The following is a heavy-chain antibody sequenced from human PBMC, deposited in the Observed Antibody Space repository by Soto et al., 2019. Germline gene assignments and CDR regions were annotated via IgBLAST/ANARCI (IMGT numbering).Heavy chain of an antibody. V-gene: IGHV2-70*13. CDR3: ARSIRGPRRFNGMDV. J-gene: IGHJ6*02. CDR2: IERDDDDK. Sequence: GATLIKAEESLALACTFSGFSLPKHGMCVSFIRQPPGKALEWLALIERDDDDKYYSTSLKTRLTISKDTRKNQVVLTMANMDPADTGTYYCARSIRGPRRFNGMDVWGQGTTVTVSS. D-gene: IGHD1-20*01. CDR1: GFSLPKHGMC.